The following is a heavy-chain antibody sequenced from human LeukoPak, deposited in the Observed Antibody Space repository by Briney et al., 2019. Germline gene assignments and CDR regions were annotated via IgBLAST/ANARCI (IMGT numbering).Heavy chain of an antibody. CDR1: GGSISSYY. D-gene: IGHD3-22*01. Sequence: SETLSLTCTVSGGSISSYYWSWIREPPGKGLEWIGYIYYSWCTNYNPSLKSRVTISVDTSKKQFSLEVRSVTAADTAVYYCARRDSPFDLWGRGTLVTVS. V-gene: IGHV4-59*01. CDR3: ARRDSPFDL. CDR2: IYYSWCT. J-gene: IGHJ2*01.